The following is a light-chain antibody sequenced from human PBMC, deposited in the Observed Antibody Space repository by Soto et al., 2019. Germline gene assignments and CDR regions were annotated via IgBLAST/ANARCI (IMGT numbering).Light chain of an antibody. V-gene: IGKV3-15*01. Sequence: EIVMTQSPATLSVSPGERVTLSCRASQSVSSNLAWYQQKPGQAPRLLIYGASTRATGIPARFSGGGSETEFTLTISSLPSEDFAFYYCQQYHNWPPRTFGQGTKVEIK. J-gene: IGKJ1*01. CDR3: QQYHNWPPRT. CDR1: QSVSSN. CDR2: GAS.